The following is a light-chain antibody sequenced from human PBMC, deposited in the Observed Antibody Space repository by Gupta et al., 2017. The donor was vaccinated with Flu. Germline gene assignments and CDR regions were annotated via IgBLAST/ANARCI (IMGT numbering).Light chain of an antibody. Sequence: DVQMTQSPSALSASVGDRVTITCRASQDIGNWLAWYQQKPQSAPKSLIFATSTLRSGIPSRFSCTGSGTDFTLTITGLQAEDVGTYYCQQYNSYPLTFGGGTKVEI. CDR1: QDIGNW. J-gene: IGKJ4*01. V-gene: IGKV1D-16*01. CDR2: ATS. CDR3: QQYNSYPLT.